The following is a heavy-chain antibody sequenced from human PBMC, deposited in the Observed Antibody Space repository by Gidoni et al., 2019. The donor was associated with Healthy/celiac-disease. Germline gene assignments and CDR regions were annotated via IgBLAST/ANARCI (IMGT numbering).Heavy chain of an antibody. J-gene: IGHJ6*02. D-gene: IGHD2-2*01. CDR2: ISGSGGST. Sequence: EVQLLESGGGLVQPGGSLRLSCSASGFTFSSFSLRWVRQAPGKGLEWVSAISGSGGSTYYEDSVKGRFTISRDNSKNTLYLQMNSLRAEDTAVYYCAKAPHGSSTSCYDTRYYYYGMDVWGQGTTVTVSS. CDR1: GFTFSSFS. V-gene: IGHV3-23*01. CDR3: AKAPHGSSTSCYDTRYYYYGMDV.